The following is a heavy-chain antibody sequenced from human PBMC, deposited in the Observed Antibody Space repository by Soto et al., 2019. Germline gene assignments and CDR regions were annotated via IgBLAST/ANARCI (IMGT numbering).Heavy chain of an antibody. CDR1: GFIFSSYG. J-gene: IGHJ4*02. V-gene: IGHV3-33*01. CDR3: ARDDYDSRGRGGDFDY. Sequence: QVQLVESGGGVVQPGRSLRLSCAASGFIFSSYGMHWVRQAPGKGLEWVAVIWYDGSNQYYADSVKGRFTISRDNSKNTMYLQMNSLRAEDTAVYYCARDDYDSRGRGGDFDYWGQGTLVTVSS. CDR2: IWYDGSNQ. D-gene: IGHD3-22*01.